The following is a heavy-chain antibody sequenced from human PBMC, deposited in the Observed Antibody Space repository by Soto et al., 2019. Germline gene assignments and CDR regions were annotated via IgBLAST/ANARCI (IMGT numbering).Heavy chain of an antibody. J-gene: IGHJ6*02. V-gene: IGHV1-18*04. CDR2: ISAYNGNT. Sequence: QVQLVQSGAEVKKPGASVKVSCKASGYTFTSYGISWVRQAPGQGLERMGWISAYNGNTNYAQKLQGRVTMTTDTSTSTAYMELRRLRSDDTAVYYCERWCHSSSSSYYYCYGMDVWGQGTTVTVSS. D-gene: IGHD6-6*01. CDR1: GYTFTSYG. CDR3: ERWCHSSSSSYYYCYGMDV.